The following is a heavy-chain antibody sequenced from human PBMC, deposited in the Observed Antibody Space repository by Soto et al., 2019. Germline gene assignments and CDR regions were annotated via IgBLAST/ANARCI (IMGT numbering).Heavy chain of an antibody. V-gene: IGHV4-4*02. CDR2: IYHSGST. CDR3: ARSPYYYGSGYGMDV. CDR1: GGSISTSNW. J-gene: IGHJ6*02. Sequence: QVQLQESGPGLVKPSGTLSLTCGVSGGSISTSNWWSWVRQPPGKGLEWIGEIYHSGSTNYNPSLKSRVTIXXDXSXXQFSLKVTSVTAADTAVYYCARSPYYYGSGYGMDVWGQGTTVTVSS. D-gene: IGHD3-10*01.